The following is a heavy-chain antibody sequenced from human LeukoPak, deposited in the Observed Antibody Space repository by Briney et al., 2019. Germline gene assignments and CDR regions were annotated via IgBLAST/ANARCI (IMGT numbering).Heavy chain of an antibody. J-gene: IGHJ4*02. Sequence: GESLKISCKGSGYSFTSYWIGWVRQMPGKGLEWMGIIYPGDSDTRYSPSFQGQVTISADKSISTAYLQWSSLKASDTAMYYCARVLPYYSSSWYYIDYWGQGTLVTVSS. D-gene: IGHD6-13*01. V-gene: IGHV5-51*01. CDR3: ARVLPYYSSSWYYIDY. CDR2: IYPGDSDT. CDR1: GYSFTSYW.